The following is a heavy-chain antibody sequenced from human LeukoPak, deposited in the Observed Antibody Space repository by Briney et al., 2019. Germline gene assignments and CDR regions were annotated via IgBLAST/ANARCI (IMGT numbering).Heavy chain of an antibody. J-gene: IGHJ4*02. CDR3: ARDRKGSFDY. CDR2: ISSSSSYI. D-gene: IGHD3-10*01. V-gene: IGHV3-21*01. CDR1: GFTFSSYA. Sequence: GGSLRLSCAASGFTFSSYAMSWVRQAPGKGLEWVSSISSSSSYIYYADSVKGRFTISRDNAKNSLYLQMNSLRAEDTAVYYCARDRKGSFDYWGQGTLVTVSS.